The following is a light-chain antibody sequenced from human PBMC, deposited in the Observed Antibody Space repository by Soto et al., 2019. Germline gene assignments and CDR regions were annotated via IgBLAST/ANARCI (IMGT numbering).Light chain of an antibody. V-gene: IGKV3-20*01. CDR2: GAS. Sequence: EIVLTQSPGTLSLSPGERATLSCRASQSVSSNFLAWYQQRAGQAPRLLIHGASTRATAVPDRFSGTESGTDFTLTISRLEPEDVAVYYCQQYGSSPAFGQGTKVEIK. J-gene: IGKJ1*01. CDR3: QQYGSSPA. CDR1: QSVSSNF.